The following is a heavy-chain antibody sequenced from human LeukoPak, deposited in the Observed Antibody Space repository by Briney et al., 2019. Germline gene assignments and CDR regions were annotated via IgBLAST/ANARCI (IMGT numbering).Heavy chain of an antibody. Sequence: ASVKVSCKASGYTFTGYYMHWVRQAPGQGLEWMGWINPNSGGTNYAQKFQGRVTMTRDTSISTAYMELSRLRSDDTAVYYCARDRGWFWSPLGGDFDFWGQGTLVTVSS. J-gene: IGHJ4*02. CDR1: GYTFTGYY. CDR3: ARDRGWFWSPLGGDFDF. CDR2: INPNSGGT. D-gene: IGHD3-10*01. V-gene: IGHV1-2*02.